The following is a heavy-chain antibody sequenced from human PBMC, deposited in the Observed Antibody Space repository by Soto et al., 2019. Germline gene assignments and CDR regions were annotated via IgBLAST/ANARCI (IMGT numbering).Heavy chain of an antibody. CDR3: AKPRVPYCTNGVCLSYFDY. J-gene: IGHJ4*02. CDR2: ISGSGGST. Sequence: GGSLRLSCAASGFTFSSYAMSWVRQAPGKGLEWVSAISGSGGSTYYADSVKGRFTISRDNSKNTLYLQMNSLRAEDTAVYYCAKPRVPYCTNGVCLSYFDYWGQGTLVTVSS. V-gene: IGHV3-23*01. D-gene: IGHD2-8*01. CDR1: GFTFSSYA.